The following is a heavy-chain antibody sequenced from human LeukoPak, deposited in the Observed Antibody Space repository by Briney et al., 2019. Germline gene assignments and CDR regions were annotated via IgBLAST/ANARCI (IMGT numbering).Heavy chain of an antibody. Sequence: SETLSLTCTVSGGSISSYYWSWIRQPPGKGLEWIGYIYYSGSTNYNPSLKSRVTISVDTSKNQFSLKLSSVTAADTAVYYCARSNLGRYYYDSMAFDIWGRGTMVTVSS. CDR3: ARSNLGRYYYDSMAFDI. V-gene: IGHV4-59*01. D-gene: IGHD3-22*01. CDR1: GGSISSYY. J-gene: IGHJ3*02. CDR2: IYYSGST.